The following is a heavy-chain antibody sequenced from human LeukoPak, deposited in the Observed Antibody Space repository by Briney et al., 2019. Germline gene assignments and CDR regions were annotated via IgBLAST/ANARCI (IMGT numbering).Heavy chain of an antibody. V-gene: IGHV3-30*03. CDR3: ASVVVVIKNDYFDY. D-gene: IGHD3-22*01. J-gene: IGHJ4*02. CDR1: GFTFSSYG. Sequence: PGGSLRLSCAASGFTFSSYGMHWVRQAPGKGLEWVAVISYDGSNKYYADSVKGRFTISRDNSKNTLYLQMNSLRAEDTAVYYCASVVVVIKNDYFDYWGQGILVTVSS. CDR2: ISYDGSNK.